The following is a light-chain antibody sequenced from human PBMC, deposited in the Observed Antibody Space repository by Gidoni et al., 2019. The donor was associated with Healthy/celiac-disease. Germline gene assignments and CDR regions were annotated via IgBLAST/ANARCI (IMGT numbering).Light chain of an antibody. J-gene: IGKJ2*01. Sequence: DVVMTQAPLPLPVTLGHPTSISCRSSQSPLHSDGNLYLNWFKHRPVQSPRLLIYKVSNRDSGVPDRFSGSGSGTDFTLTISRVEAEDAAVYYCMQGSHWPYTFGQGTKLEIK. CDR3: MQGSHWPYT. V-gene: IGKV2-30*02. CDR1: QSPLHSDGNLY. CDR2: KVS.